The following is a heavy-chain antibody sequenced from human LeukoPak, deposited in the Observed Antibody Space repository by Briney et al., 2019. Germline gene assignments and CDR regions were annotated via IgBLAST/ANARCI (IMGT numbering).Heavy chain of an antibody. D-gene: IGHD3-3*01. CDR2: INHSGST. V-gene: IGHV4-34*01. CDR3: ARGYDWFDY. J-gene: IGHJ4*02. CDR1: GGSFSGYY. Sequence: PSETLSLTCAVYGGSFSGYYWSWIRQPPGKGLEWIGEINHSGSTNYNPSLKSRVTISVDTSKNQFFLKLSSVTAADTAVYYCARGYDWFDYWGQGTLVTVSS.